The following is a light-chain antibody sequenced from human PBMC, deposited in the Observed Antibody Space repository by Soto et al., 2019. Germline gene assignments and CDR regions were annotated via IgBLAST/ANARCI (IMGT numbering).Light chain of an antibody. CDR2: YAS. CDR1: ESVHRN. J-gene: IGKJ3*01. Sequence: EVVMTQSPATLSVSPEERVTLSCRASESVHRNLAWYHQKPGQGPSLLIYYASTRATGVPDRLTGSGSGTEFTLTISSLQSDDFGIYHCQHYSNWPPTFGPGTKVEIK. V-gene: IGKV3-15*01. CDR3: QHYSNWPPT.